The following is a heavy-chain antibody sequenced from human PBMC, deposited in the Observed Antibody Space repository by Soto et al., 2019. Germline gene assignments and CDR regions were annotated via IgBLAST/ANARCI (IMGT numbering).Heavy chain of an antibody. Sequence: QLQLQESGPGLVKPSETLSLTCTVSGGSISSSSYYWGWIRQPPGKGLEWIGSIYYSGSTYFNPSLKSRVTISVETSKNPFSLKLSSVTAADTAVYYCARHGQYCSGGSCYSGLYNWFDPWGQGTLVTVSS. J-gene: IGHJ5*02. CDR2: IYYSGST. CDR1: GGSISSSSYY. D-gene: IGHD2-15*01. V-gene: IGHV4-39*01. CDR3: ARHGQYCSGGSCYSGLYNWFDP.